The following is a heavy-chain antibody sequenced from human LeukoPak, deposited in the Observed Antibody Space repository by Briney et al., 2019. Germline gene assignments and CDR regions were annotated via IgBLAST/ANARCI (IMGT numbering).Heavy chain of an antibody. D-gene: IGHD3-16*02. Sequence: SETLSLTCTVSGGSISSYYWSWIRQPPGKGLEWIGYIYYSGSTNYNPSLKSRVTISVDTSKNQFSLKLSSVTAADTAVYYCAKDSLYRPPQWGGFVYYMDVWGKGTTVTISS. J-gene: IGHJ6*03. CDR2: IYYSGST. V-gene: IGHV4-59*12. CDR1: GGSISSYY. CDR3: AKDSLYRPPQWGGFVYYMDV.